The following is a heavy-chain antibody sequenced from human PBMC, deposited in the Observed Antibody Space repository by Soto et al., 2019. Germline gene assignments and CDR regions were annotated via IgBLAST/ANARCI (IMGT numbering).Heavy chain of an antibody. CDR2: IYYSGSN. V-gene: IGHV4-59*08. J-gene: IGHJ6*02. Sequence: SETLSLTFTVSGGSIKTFSWSWFLQPPGKGLEWIGYIYYSGSNNYQTYLKSRVYISVDTSKNLFSMKLSSVTAADTAVYYCARHPVGVGGLDVWGQGTSVTVSS. D-gene: IGHD1-26*01. CDR3: ARHPVGVGGLDV. CDR1: GGSIKTFS.